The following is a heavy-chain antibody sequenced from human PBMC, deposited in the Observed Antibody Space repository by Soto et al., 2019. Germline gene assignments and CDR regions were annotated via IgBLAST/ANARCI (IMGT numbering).Heavy chain of an antibody. V-gene: IGHV3-13*01. Sequence: GGSLRLSCEASGFTFSGFDMHWVRQPTGKGLEWVSSIGTAGDTYYAVSVKGRFTISRDNAKNSLSLQMNSLRAGDMAVYFCAKSQEIGTHFFDSWGQGTQVTVSS. CDR3: AKSQEIGTHFFDS. CDR2: IGTAGDT. CDR1: GFTFSGFD. J-gene: IGHJ4*02. D-gene: IGHD6-13*01.